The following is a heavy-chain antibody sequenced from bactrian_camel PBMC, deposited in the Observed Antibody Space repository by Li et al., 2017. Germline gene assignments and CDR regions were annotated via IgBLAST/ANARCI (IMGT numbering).Heavy chain of an antibody. J-gene: IGHJ7*01. CDR1: GYPYLRKS. D-gene: IGHD1*01. Sequence: VQLVESGGGSVQAGGSLRLSCSVSGYPYLRKSMGWFRQVAGKQREGVAMIDGDGRTTFADSVKGRFSISQDNANGTLYLQMDSLRPEDTAMYYCASGPWGYCTRTKWEGGMNNWGKGTQVTVS. CDR2: MIDGDGRT. V-gene: IGHV3S44*01.